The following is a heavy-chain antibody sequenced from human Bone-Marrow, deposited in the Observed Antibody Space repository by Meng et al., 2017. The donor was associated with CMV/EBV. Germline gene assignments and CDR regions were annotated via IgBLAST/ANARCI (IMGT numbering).Heavy chain of an antibody. CDR1: GGTFSSYT. Sequence: ASVKVSCKASGGTFSSYTISWVRQAPGQGLEWMGWINPNSGGTNYAQKFQGRVTMTRDTSISTAYMELSRLRSDDTAVYYCARRQQQLADAFDIWGQGTMVTGSS. CDR2: INPNSGGT. J-gene: IGHJ3*02. CDR3: ARRQQQLADAFDI. D-gene: IGHD6-13*01. V-gene: IGHV1-2*02.